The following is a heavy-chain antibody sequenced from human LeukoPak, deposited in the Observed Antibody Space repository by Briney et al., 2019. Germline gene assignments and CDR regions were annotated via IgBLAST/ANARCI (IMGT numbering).Heavy chain of an antibody. Sequence: TPSETLSLTCNVSGGSIGGHTFYWDWIRQPPGKGLEWIATIYYNGNTFYNPSVKSRVAISIDMSKSQFSLHLSSVTAADTAIYYCARLTALAGHRGAFDIWGPGTMVTVSS. CDR3: ARLTALAGHRGAFDI. D-gene: IGHD6-19*01. CDR1: GGSIGGHTFY. V-gene: IGHV4-39*01. J-gene: IGHJ3*02. CDR2: IYYNGNT.